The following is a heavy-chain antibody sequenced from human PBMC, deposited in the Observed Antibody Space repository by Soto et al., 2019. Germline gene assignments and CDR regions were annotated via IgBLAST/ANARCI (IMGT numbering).Heavy chain of an antibody. CDR2: ISSGSGYI. CDR3: ARETVPDY. Sequence: GGSLRLSCAASGFTFSHYDMNWVRQAPGKGLEWVSSISSGSGYIYYADSVKGRFTISRDNTKNSLYLQMNSLRAEDTAVYYCARETVPDYWGQGTLVTVSS. V-gene: IGHV3-21*01. CDR1: GFTFSHYD. J-gene: IGHJ4*02. D-gene: IGHD2-2*01.